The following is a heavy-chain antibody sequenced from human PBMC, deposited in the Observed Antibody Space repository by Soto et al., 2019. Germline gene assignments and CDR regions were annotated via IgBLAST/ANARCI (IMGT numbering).Heavy chain of an antibody. CDR1: GVSISSGGYH. J-gene: IGHJ5*01. CDR2: IYYSGST. CDR3: VRLIGNSWLDS. V-gene: IGHV4-31*08. D-gene: IGHD3-16*01. Sequence: PSETLSLTCTVSGVSISSGGYHWSWLRQHPGKGLEWIGYIYYSGSTYYNPSLKSRITINPDTSNNQLSLQLNSVTPDDTAVYYCVRLIGNSWLDSWGQGTLVTVSS.